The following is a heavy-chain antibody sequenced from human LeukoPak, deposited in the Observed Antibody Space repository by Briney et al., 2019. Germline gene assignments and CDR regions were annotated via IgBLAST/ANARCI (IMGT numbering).Heavy chain of an antibody. CDR1: GFTFSDYY. V-gene: IGHV3-7*01. Sequence: GGSLRLSCAASGFTFSDYYMSWIRQAPGKGLEWVAHIKEDGGEKHYVDPVKGRFTISRENAKNSLYLQMNSLRAEDTAMYYCVRDRGYCSGGTCYALWDYWGQGTLVTVSS. J-gene: IGHJ4*02. D-gene: IGHD2-15*01. CDR3: VRDRGYCSGGTCYALWDY. CDR2: IKEDGGEK.